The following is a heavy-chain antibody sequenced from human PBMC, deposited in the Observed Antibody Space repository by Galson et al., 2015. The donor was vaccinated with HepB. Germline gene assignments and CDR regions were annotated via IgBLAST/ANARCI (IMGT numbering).Heavy chain of an antibody. Sequence: SLRLSCAASGFTFSGYGMHWVRQAPGKGLEWVAFIRYDGSIKYYAASVKARFTISRDNSKNTLYLQMKSLRHEDTAVYYCAKDLDGYSGTYQDYWGQGTLVTVSS. CDR1: GFTFSGYG. D-gene: IGHD1-26*01. V-gene: IGHV3-30*02. J-gene: IGHJ4*02. CDR3: AKDLDGYSGTYQDY. CDR2: IRYDGSIK.